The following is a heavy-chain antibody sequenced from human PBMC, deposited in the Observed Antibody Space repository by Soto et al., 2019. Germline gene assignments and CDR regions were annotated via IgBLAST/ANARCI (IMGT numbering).Heavy chain of an antibody. V-gene: IGHV3-9*01. CDR2: ISWNSGSI. Sequence: EVQLVESGGGLVQPGRSLRLSCAASGFTFDDYFMHWVPQAPGKGLEWVSGISWNSGSIGYADPVKGRFTISRDNAKNSLYLQMNSLRPEDTALYYCVKDILLGYDDYVWDAFDIWGPGTMVTVSS. CDR1: GFTFDDYF. J-gene: IGHJ3*02. D-gene: IGHD3-16*01. CDR3: VKDILLGYDDYVWDAFDI.